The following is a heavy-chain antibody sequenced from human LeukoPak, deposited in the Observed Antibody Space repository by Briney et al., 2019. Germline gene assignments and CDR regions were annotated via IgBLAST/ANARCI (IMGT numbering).Heavy chain of an antibody. CDR1: GFTVSNNY. CDR3: TCSHSSGWYAAGY. D-gene: IGHD6-19*01. V-gene: IGHV3-53*01. CDR2: IYSGGST. Sequence: GGSLRLSCAASGFTVSNNYMSWVRQAPGKGLEWVSVIYSGGSTNYADSVKGRFTISRDNSKNTLYLQMNSLKTEDTAVYYCTCSHSSGWYAAGYWGQGTLVTVSS. J-gene: IGHJ4*02.